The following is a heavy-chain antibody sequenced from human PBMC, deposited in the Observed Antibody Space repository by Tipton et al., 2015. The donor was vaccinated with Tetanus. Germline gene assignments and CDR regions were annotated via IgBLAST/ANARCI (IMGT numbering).Heavy chain of an antibody. CDR3: ARDQAIGARGWNYFVF. D-gene: IGHD6-6*01. Sequence: TLSLTCTVSGASISSGGYYWTWIRQRPGKGLEWIGDIYSFGSTYYSPSLKSRVTISIDTSKKQYSLQLNSVTAADTAVYYCARDQAIGARGWNYFVFWGQGALVTVSS. V-gene: IGHV4-31*03. CDR2: IYSFGST. J-gene: IGHJ4*02. CDR1: GASISSGGYY.